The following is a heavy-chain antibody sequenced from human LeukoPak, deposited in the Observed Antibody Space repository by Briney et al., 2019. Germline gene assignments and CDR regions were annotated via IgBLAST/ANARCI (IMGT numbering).Heavy chain of an antibody. Sequence: GGSLRLSCAASGFSFSNHGMHWVRQAPGKRLEWVAVIWDDGNNKRYANSVNGRFTISRDNSENTLYLQMNGLTAEDMAMYYCARDSYQDYYGRFDPWGQGTLVIVSS. D-gene: IGHD3-10*01. CDR1: GFSFSNHG. CDR2: IWDDGNNK. CDR3: ARDSYQDYYGRFDP. J-gene: IGHJ5*02. V-gene: IGHV3-33*01.